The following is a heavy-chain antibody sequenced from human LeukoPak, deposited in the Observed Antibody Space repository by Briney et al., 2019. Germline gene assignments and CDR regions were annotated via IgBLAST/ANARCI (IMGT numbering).Heavy chain of an antibody. V-gene: IGHV3-23*01. CDR1: GFTFTSYA. CDR3: AKGSGSYLSPLYYFDY. CDR2: ISSSGGSP. D-gene: IGHD1-26*01. Sequence: GGSLRLSCSASGFTFTSYAMSWVRQAPGKGLEWISAISSSGGSPYYADSVKGRFSVSRDNSKNTLYLQMNSLRAEDTAVYYCAKGSGSYLSPLYYFDYWGQGTLVTVSS. J-gene: IGHJ4*02.